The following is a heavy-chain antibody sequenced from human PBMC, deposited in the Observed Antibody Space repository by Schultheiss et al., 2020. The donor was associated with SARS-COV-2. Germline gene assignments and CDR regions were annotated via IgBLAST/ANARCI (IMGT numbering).Heavy chain of an antibody. Sequence: GGSLRLSCAASGFTVSSNYMSWVRQAPGKGLEWVSVIYSGGSTYYADSVKGRFTISRDNSKNTLYLQMNSLRAEDTAVYYCARGAFGYSYGAFDYWGQGTLVTVSS. V-gene: IGHV3-66*01. CDR2: IYSGGST. J-gene: IGHJ4*02. CDR3: ARGAFGYSYGAFDY. D-gene: IGHD5-18*01. CDR1: GFTVSSNY.